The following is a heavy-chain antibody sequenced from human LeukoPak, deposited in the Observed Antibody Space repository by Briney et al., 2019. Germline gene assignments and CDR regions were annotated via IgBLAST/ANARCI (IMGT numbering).Heavy chain of an antibody. D-gene: IGHD5-18*01. J-gene: IGHJ5*02. CDR2: ISGSGSTI. Sequence: GGSLRLSCAASGFTFSSYAMSWVRQAPGKGLEWVSAISGSGSTIYYADSVKGRFTISRDNAKNSLYLQMNSLRAEDTAVYYCASLDTAKQPLANHWGQGTLVTVSS. CDR3: ASLDTAKQPLANH. V-gene: IGHV3-23*01. CDR1: GFTFSSYA.